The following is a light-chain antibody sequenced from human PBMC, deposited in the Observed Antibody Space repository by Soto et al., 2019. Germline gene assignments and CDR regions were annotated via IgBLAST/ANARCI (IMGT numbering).Light chain of an antibody. J-gene: IGKJ5*01. CDR2: AAS. V-gene: IGKV1-9*01. CDR1: QDISSH. CDR3: QQVNSYPIT. Sequence: DIQLTQSPSFLSASVGDRVTMTCRASQDISSHSAWYQQKPGKAPKLLVYAASTLQIGVPPRFSGSGSGTEFTLTISSVQPEDFAIYYCQQVNSYPITFGQGTRLDLK.